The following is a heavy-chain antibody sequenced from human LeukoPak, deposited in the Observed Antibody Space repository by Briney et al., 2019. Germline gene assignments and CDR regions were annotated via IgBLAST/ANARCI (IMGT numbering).Heavy chain of an antibody. CDR3: AKEGRGGFDI. J-gene: IGHJ3*02. CDR2: ISYDGSNK. D-gene: IGHD3-16*01. CDR1: GFTFSSYA. V-gene: IGHV3-30-3*01. Sequence: GGSLRLSCAASGFTFSSYAIYWVRQAPGKGLEWVALISYDGSNKYYADSVKGRFTISRDNSKNTLYLQMNSLRAEDTAVYYCAKEGRGGFDIWGQGTMVTVSS.